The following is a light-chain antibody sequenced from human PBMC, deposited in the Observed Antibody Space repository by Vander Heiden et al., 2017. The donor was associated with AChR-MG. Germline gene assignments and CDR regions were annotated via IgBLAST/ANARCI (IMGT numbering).Light chain of an antibody. CDR1: SLRSYY. CDR3: NSRDSSGNHQEV. Sequence: SSELTQDPAVSVALGQTVRITCQGDSLRSYYASWYQQKPGQAPVLVIYGKNNRPSGIPDRFSGSSSGNTASLTITGAQAEDEADYYGNSRDSSGNHQEVFGGGTKLTVL. CDR2: GKN. J-gene: IGLJ2*01. V-gene: IGLV3-19*01.